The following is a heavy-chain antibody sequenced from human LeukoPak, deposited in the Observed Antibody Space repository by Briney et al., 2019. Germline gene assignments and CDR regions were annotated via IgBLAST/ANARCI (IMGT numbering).Heavy chain of an antibody. J-gene: IGHJ3*02. CDR1: GLTFSSYW. D-gene: IGHD3-16*02. V-gene: IGHV3-74*01. CDR2: INTDGSI. CDR3: ASFRSTDI. Sequence: GGSLRLSCAASGLTFSSYWMHWVRQAPGKGLVWVSRINTDGSIVYADSVRRRFTISRDNAKKTLYLQMNSLRVEDTAVYYCASFRSTDIWGQGTTVTVSP.